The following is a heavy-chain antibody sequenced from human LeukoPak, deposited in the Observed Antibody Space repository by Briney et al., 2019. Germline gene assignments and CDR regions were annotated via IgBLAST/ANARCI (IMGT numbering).Heavy chain of an antibody. CDR2: INPNSGGT. Sequence: GASVKVSCKASGYTFTGYYMHWVRQAPGQGLEWMGWINPNSGGTNYAQKFQGRVTMTRDTSISTAYMELSRLRSDDTAVYYCARSRTAVVTREFRGPFDYWGQGTLVTVSS. V-gene: IGHV1-2*02. CDR1: GYTFTGYY. J-gene: IGHJ4*02. CDR3: ARSRTAVVTREFRGPFDY. D-gene: IGHD4-23*01.